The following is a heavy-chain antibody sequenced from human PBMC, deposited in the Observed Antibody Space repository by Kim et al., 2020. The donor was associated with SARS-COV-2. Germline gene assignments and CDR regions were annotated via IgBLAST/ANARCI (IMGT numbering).Heavy chain of an antibody. D-gene: IGHD5-18*01. CDR1: GFTFDDYA. J-gene: IGHJ4*02. CDR2: ISWNSGAI. CDR3: AKDNEGYTYGHKH. Sequence: GGSLRLFCAGSGFTFDDYAMHWVRQAPGKGLEWVSGISWNSGAIAYADSVKGRFTISRDNAKNSLYLLMNNLRPEDTALYYCAKDNEGYTYGHKHWGQGTLVTVSS. V-gene: IGHV3-9*01.